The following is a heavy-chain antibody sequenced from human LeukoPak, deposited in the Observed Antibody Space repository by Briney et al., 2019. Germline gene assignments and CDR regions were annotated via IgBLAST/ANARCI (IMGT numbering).Heavy chain of an antibody. V-gene: IGHV3-20*04. CDR2: INWNGGST. Sequence: PGGSLRLSCAASGFTFDDYGMSWVRQAPGKGLEWVSGINWNGGSTGYADSVKGRFTISRDNAKNSLYLQMNSLRAEDTALYYCARPYSSDWYGWFDPWGQGTLVTVSS. CDR1: GFTFDDYG. CDR3: ARPYSSDWYGWFDP. J-gene: IGHJ5*02. D-gene: IGHD6-13*01.